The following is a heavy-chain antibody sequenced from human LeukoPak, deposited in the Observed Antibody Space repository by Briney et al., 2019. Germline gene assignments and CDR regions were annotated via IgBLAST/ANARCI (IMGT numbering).Heavy chain of an antibody. CDR3: ATTSGGRLAVAVDS. CDR1: GFTFSHYW. CDR2: IKEDGSET. D-gene: IGHD6-19*01. Sequence: GSLRLSCAASGFTFSHYWMTWVRQAPGKGLEWVANIKEDGSETYYVDSVKGRFTISRDNAKNSVDLQLASLRAEDTAVYYCATTSGGRLAVAVDSWGQGTLVTVSS. V-gene: IGHV3-7*05. J-gene: IGHJ4*02.